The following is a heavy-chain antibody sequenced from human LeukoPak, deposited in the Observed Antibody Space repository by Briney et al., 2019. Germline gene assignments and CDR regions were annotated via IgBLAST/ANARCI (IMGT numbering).Heavy chain of an antibody. J-gene: IGHJ4*02. CDR1: GGSISSGDYY. Sequence: TSETLSLTCTVSGGSISSGDYYWSWIRQPPGKGLEWIGYIYYSGSTYYNPSLKSRVTISVDTSKNQFSLKLSSVTAADTAVYYCARAKVDVVVPAAMCYFDYWGQGTLVTVSS. D-gene: IGHD2-2*01. CDR2: IYYSGST. V-gene: IGHV4-30-4*01. CDR3: ARAKVDVVVPAAMCYFDY.